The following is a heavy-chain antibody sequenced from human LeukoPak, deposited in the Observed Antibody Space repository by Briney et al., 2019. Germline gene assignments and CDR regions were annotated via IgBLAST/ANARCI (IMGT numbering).Heavy chain of an antibody. V-gene: IGHV1-2*02. Sequence: ASVKVSCKASGYTFTDYYMHWVRQAPGRGLEWMGWINPNSGGTNYAQKFQGRVTMTRDTSISTAYMELSRLRSDDTAVYYCARGDHYDILTGYQTPSHLSDYWGQGTLVTVSS. CDR1: GYTFTDYY. J-gene: IGHJ4*02. D-gene: IGHD3-9*01. CDR3: ARGDHYDILTGYQTPSHLSDY. CDR2: INPNSGGT.